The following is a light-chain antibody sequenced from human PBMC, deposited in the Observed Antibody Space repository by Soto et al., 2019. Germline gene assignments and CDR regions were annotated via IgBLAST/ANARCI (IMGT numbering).Light chain of an antibody. V-gene: IGKV3-20*01. CDR3: HQYYGSPGIT. CDR2: GAS. Sequence: EIVVTESPGTLSLSPGERATLSCRAIQSVSSSYLAWYQQKPGQAPRLLIYGASSRATGIPDRFSGSGSGTDFTLTISRLEPEDFAVYYCHQYYGSPGITFGHGTKVDIK. CDR1: QSVSSSY. J-gene: IGKJ3*01.